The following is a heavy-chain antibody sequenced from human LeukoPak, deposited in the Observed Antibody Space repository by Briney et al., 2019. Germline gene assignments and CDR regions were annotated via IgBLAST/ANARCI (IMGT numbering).Heavy chain of an antibody. CDR3: ARDVGATPGYFDY. CDR1: GGSISSYY. Sequence: PSESLSLTCTVSGGSISSYYWNWIRQPPGKGLEWIAYIYYSGNTNYNPSLKSRVTISVDTSKNQFSLKLSSVTAADTAVYYCARDVGATPGYFDYWGQGTLVTVSS. CDR2: IYYSGNT. D-gene: IGHD1-26*01. V-gene: IGHV4-59*01. J-gene: IGHJ4*02.